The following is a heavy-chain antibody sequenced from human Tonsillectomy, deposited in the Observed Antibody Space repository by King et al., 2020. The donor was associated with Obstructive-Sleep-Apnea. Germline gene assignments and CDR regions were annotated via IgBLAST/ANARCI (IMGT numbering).Heavy chain of an antibody. V-gene: IGHV3-11*01. CDR1: GFNLGDYY. Sequence: VQLVESGGGLVKPGGSLRLSCAASGFNLGDYYMNWIRQAPGKGLHWISYISRSGNSVYYAGDVKGRFTISRDNINNSVYLQLNNLRADDTAVYYCARDSGKHWAYFFRVDVWGQGTSVTVS. CDR3: ARDSGKHWAYFFRVDV. D-gene: IGHD7-27*01. CDR2: ISRSGNSV. J-gene: IGHJ6*02.